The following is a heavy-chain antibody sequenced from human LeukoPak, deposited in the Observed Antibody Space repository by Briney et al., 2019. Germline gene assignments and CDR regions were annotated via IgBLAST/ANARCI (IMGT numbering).Heavy chain of an antibody. V-gene: IGHV1-69*06. Sequence: SVKVSCKASGGTFSSYAISWVRQTPGQVLEWMGGIIPIFGTANYAQKFQGRVTITADKSTSTAYMELSSLRSEDTAVYYCARETLTMVRGVNLDYYYYYYMDVWGKGTTVTVSS. CDR2: IIPIFGTA. D-gene: IGHD3-10*01. CDR3: ARETLTMVRGVNLDYYYYYYMDV. CDR1: GGTFSSYA. J-gene: IGHJ6*03.